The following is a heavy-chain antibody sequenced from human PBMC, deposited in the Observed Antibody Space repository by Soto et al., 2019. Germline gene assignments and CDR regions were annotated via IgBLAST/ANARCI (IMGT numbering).Heavy chain of an antibody. D-gene: IGHD2-15*01. CDR2: NVVGXXNX. CDR1: GFTFSNSA. Sequence: GASVQVSCKTSGFTFSNSAVQWVRQARGQRIEWIAWNVVGXXNXXXXXNXXGRLTVTTDTSTSTAYMELTGLTSEDTAIYYCAAEFYSGGRCCSFDLWGQGTMVTVSS. J-gene: IGHJ3*01. V-gene: IGHV1-58*01. CDR3: AAEFYSGGRCCSFDL.